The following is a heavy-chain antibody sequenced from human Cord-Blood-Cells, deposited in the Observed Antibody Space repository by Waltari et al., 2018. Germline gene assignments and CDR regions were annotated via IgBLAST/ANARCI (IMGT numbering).Heavy chain of an antibody. CDR1: GGSISSYY. J-gene: IGHJ5*02. V-gene: IGHV4-4*07. CDR3: ASDNLYYDFWSGYSFNWFDP. Sequence: QVQLQESGPGLVKPSETLSLTCTVSGGSISSYYWSWIRQPAGKGLEWIGRIYTSGSTNYNPSLKSRVTMSVDTSKNQFSLKLSSVTAADTAVYYCASDNLYYDFWSGYSFNWFDPWGQGTLVTVSS. CDR2: IYTSGST. D-gene: IGHD3-3*01.